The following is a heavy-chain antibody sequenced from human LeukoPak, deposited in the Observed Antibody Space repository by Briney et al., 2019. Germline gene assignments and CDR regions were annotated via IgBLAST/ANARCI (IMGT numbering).Heavy chain of an antibody. CDR2: INPNSGGT. J-gene: IGHJ4*02. Sequence: GASVKVSCKASGYTFTGYYMHWVRQAPGQGLEWMGWINPNSGGTNYAQKFQGRVTMTTDTSTSTAYMELRSLRSDDTAVYYCARDQPYYYDSSGYLNYWGQGTLVTVSS. D-gene: IGHD3-22*01. CDR3: ARDQPYYYDSSGYLNY. CDR1: GYTFTGYY. V-gene: IGHV1-2*02.